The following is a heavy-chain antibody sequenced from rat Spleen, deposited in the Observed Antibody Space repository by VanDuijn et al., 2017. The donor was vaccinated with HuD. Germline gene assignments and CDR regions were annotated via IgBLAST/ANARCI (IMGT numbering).Heavy chain of an antibody. D-gene: IGHD1-2*01. J-gene: IGHJ1*01. CDR3: ARGGYGSYIYGFFDF. CDR2: IWGDGST. V-gene: IGHV2-13*01. Sequence: QVQLKESGPGLVKPSLTLSLTCTVSGFSLSNYGVIWVRQPPGKGLEWMGVIWGDGSTNYNSALKSRLSISRDTSKSQVFLRMNSLQTEDTAMYFCARGGYGSYIYGFFDFWGPGTMVTVSS. CDR1: GFSLSNYG.